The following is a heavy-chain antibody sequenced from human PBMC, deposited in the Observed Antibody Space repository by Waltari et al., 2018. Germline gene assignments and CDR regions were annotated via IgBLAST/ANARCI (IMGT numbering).Heavy chain of an antibody. CDR2: IYHSGST. CDR1: GYSISSGHF. J-gene: IGHJ4*02. D-gene: IGHD3-10*01. CDR3: ARRLTGGGAPFDY. Sequence: QVQLQESGPGLVKPSETLSLTCAVSGYSISSGHFWGWIRQPPGKGLEWIGSIYHSGSTYYNPSLKSRVTISLDTTKNQFSLKLSSVTAADTAVYYCARRLTGGGAPFDYWGQGTLVTVSS. V-gene: IGHV4-38-2*01.